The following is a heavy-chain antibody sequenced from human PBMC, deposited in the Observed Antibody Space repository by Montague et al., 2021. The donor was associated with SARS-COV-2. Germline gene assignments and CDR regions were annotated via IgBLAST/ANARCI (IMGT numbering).Heavy chain of an antibody. CDR3: ARDWEEAARRDCFDP. V-gene: IGHV1-18*01. Sequence: SVMVSCKASGYTFINYGISWVRQAPGQGPEWMGWISGKNDDANYXDDFQDRVTVTADPTTETAYLELNRLTFDDTAVYYCARDWEEAARRDCFDPWGQGTLVIVSS. CDR2: ISGKNDDA. CDR1: GYTFINYG. J-gene: IGHJ5*02. D-gene: IGHD6-6*01.